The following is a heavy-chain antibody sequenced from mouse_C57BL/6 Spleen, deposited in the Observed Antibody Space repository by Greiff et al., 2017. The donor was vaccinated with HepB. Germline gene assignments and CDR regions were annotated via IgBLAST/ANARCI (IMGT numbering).Heavy chain of an antibody. CDR3: ARRGDGYGWFAY. Sequence: QVQLQQPGAELVKPGASVKLSCKASGYTFTSYWMHWVKQRPGQGLEWIGMIHPNSCSTNYNEKFKSKATLTVDKSSSTAYMQLSSLTSEDSAVYYCARRGDGYGWFAYWGQGTLVTVSA. D-gene: IGHD2-2*01. CDR2: IHPNSCST. V-gene: IGHV1-64*01. J-gene: IGHJ3*01. CDR1: GYTFTSYW.